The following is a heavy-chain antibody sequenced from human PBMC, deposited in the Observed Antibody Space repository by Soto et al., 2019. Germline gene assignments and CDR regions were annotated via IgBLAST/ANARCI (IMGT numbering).Heavy chain of an antibody. CDR2: IGATGRST. CDR3: VKSQYDSLRVPFDC. CDR1: GFSFSNYA. J-gene: IGHJ4*02. D-gene: IGHD1-1*01. Sequence: QPGGSLRLSCAASGFSFSNYAMNWVRQAPGKGLEWVSGIGATGRSTSYADSVKGRFTTSRDNSENKLYLQINSLRAEDTATYFCVKSQYDSLRVPFDCWGPGILVTVSS. V-gene: IGHV3-23*01.